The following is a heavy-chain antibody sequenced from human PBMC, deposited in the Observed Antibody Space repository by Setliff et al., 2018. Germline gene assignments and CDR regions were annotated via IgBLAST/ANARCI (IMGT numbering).Heavy chain of an antibody. CDR1: GASISSNC. J-gene: IGHJ4*02. V-gene: IGHV4-59*01. Sequence: TSETLSLTCSVSGASISSNCWSWIRQSPGKGLEWIGYLYYNGTTRFGPSLKSRATISLDTSRNQFSLRLTSVTAADTAVYYCASTPRRGLDIRTRVGAFDSWGQGTVVTVSS. D-gene: IGHD1-26*01. CDR3: ASTPRRGLDIRTRVGAFDS. CDR2: LYYNGTT.